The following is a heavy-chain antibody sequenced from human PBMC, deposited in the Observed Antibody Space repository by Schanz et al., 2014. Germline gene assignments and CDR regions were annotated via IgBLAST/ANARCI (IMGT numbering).Heavy chain of an antibody. D-gene: IGHD2-8*02. CDR1: GYMFDTYG. V-gene: IGHV1-2*06. CDR3: ARGLVRYFAY. Sequence: QVRLVQSGAEAREPGASVKVSCKATGYMFDTYGFAWVRQAPGQGLEWMGQINPNSGATIYAQNFQGRVTMTRDTSISTAYMELSRLRSDDTAVYYCARGLVRYFAYWGQGTLVTVSS. CDR2: INPNSGAT. J-gene: IGHJ4*02.